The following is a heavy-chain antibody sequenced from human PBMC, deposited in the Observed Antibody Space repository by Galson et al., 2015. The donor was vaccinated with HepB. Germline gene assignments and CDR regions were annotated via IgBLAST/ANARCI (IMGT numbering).Heavy chain of an antibody. CDR1: GFTFSSYW. V-gene: IGHV3-74*01. J-gene: IGHJ3*02. Sequence: LRLSCAASGFTFSSYWVHWVRQAPGKGLVWVSRINGDGSTTSYADSVKGRFTISRDYAKNTLYLQMNSLRAEDTAVYYCARGAPFTVTTSAFDIWGQGTMVTVSS. CDR3: ARGAPFTVTTSAFDI. D-gene: IGHD4-17*01. CDR2: INGDGSTT.